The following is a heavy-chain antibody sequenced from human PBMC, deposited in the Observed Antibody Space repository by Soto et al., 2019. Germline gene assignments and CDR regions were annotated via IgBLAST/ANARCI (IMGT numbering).Heavy chain of an antibody. D-gene: IGHD1-7*01. CDR1: GYTFTSYG. V-gene: IGHV1-18*01. J-gene: IGHJ6*03. Sequence: ASVKVSCKASGYTFTSYGISWVRQAPEQGLEWMGWISAYNGNTNYAQKLQGRVTMTTDTSTGTAYMELRSLRSDDTAVYYCARDNWNWVDYMDVWGKGTTVTVSS. CDR2: ISAYNGNT. CDR3: ARDNWNWVDYMDV.